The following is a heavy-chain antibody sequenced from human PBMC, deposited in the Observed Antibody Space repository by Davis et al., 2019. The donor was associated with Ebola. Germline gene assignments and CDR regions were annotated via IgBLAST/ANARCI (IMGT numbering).Heavy chain of an antibody. Sequence: PSETLSLTCAVYGGSFSGYYWSWIRQPPGKGLEWIGAINHSGSTNYNPSLKSGVTISVDTSKNQFSLRLTSVTAADTAVYYCARGVVVLPTAIVGYFYYYMDVWGKGTTVTVSS. CDR2: INHSGST. J-gene: IGHJ6*03. V-gene: IGHV4-34*01. CDR1: GGSFSGYY. D-gene: IGHD2-2*02. CDR3: ARGVVVLPTAIVGYFYYYMDV.